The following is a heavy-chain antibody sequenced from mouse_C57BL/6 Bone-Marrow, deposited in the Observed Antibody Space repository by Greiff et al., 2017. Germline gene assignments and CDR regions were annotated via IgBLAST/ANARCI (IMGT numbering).Heavy chain of an antibody. J-gene: IGHJ3*01. CDR2: FYPGSGSI. CDR3: ERHEVLLPFAY. Sequence: QVHVKQSGAELVQPGASVKLSCKASGYPFTEYTIHWVKQRSGQGLEWIGWFYPGSGSIKYNEQFKDKATLTADKSSSTVYMELSRLTSEDSAVDFCERHEVLLPFAYWGQGTLVTVSA. CDR1: GYPFTEYT. V-gene: IGHV1-62-2*01. D-gene: IGHD1-1*01.